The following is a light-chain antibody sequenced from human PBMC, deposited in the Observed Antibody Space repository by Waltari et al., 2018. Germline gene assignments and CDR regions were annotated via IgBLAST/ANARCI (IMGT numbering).Light chain of an antibody. V-gene: IGKV3-15*01. CDR2: GAS. Sequence: EIVMTQSPATLSVSPGERATFSCRASHSVSSNLAWYQQKPGQAPRLLIYGASTRATGIPARFSGSGSGTEFTLTISSLQSEDFAVYYCQQYGNWPRTFGQGTKVEIK. J-gene: IGKJ1*01. CDR1: HSVSSN. CDR3: QQYGNWPRT.